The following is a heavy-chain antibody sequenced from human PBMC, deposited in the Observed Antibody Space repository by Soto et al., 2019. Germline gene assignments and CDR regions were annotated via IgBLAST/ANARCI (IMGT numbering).Heavy chain of an antibody. J-gene: IGHJ4*02. V-gene: IGHV3-21*01. D-gene: IGHD4-17*01. CDR3: ARERGGYGGNFDY. Sequence: EVQLVESGGGLVKPGGSLRLSCAASGFTFSSYGMNWVRQAPGKGLEWVSGISSSSSYIYYANSVKGRFTISRDNAKNSLYLPMNSLRAEDTAVYYCARERGGYGGNFDYWGQGTLVTVSS. CDR1: GFTFSSYG. CDR2: ISSSSSYI.